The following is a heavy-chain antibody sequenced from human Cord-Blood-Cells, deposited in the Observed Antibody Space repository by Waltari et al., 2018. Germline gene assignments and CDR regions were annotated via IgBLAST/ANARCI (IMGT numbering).Heavy chain of an antibody. V-gene: IGHV1-46*01. CDR1: GYTFTSYY. CDR2: INPSGGST. CDR3: ARGAHSSSSFFACDI. J-gene: IGHJ3*02. Sequence: QVQLVQSGAEVKKPGALVKVSCKASGYTFTSYYMHWVRQAPGQGLEWMGRINPSGGSTSYAQKFQGRVTMTRDTSTSTVYMELSSLRSEDTAVYYCARGAHSSSSFFACDIWGQGTMVTVSS. D-gene: IGHD6-6*01.